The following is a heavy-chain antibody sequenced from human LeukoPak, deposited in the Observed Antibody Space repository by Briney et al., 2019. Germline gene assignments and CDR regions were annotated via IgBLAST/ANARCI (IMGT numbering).Heavy chain of an antibody. CDR1: GFTFSSYA. V-gene: IGHV3-23*01. CDR2: ISGSGGST. Sequence: GRSLRLSCAASGFTFSSYAMSWVRQAPGKGLEWVSAISGSGGSTYYADSVKGRFTISRDNSKNTLYLQMNSLRAEDTAVYYCAKGKGYYYGMDVWGQGTTVTVSS. J-gene: IGHJ6*02. CDR3: AKGKGYYYGMDV.